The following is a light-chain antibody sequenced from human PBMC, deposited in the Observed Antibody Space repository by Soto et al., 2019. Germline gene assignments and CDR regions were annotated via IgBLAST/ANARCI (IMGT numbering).Light chain of an antibody. V-gene: IGKV3-15*01. CDR3: QQYYDWPWT. J-gene: IGKJ1*01. CDR2: AAS. Sequence: EVGMSQSPATLSVSPGERVTLSCRASQSVISDLSWYQHKPGQAPRLLIYAASTGATGIPARFSGSGSGTEFTLTISSLQSEDFAVYYCQQYYDWPWTFGQGTKVDI. CDR1: QSVISD.